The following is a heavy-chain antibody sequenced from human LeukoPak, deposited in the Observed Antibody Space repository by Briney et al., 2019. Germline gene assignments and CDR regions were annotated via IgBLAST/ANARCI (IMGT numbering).Heavy chain of an antibody. CDR3: ARDLRFLEWLGAY. V-gene: IGHV1-2*02. CDR1: GYTFTGYY. CDR2: INPNSGGT. J-gene: IGHJ4*02. Sequence: ASVKVSCKASGYTFTGYYMHWLRQAPGQGLKWMGWINPNSGGTNYAQKFQGRVTMTRDTSISTAYMELSRLRSDDTAVYYCARDLRFLEWLGAYWGQGTLVTVSS. D-gene: IGHD3-3*01.